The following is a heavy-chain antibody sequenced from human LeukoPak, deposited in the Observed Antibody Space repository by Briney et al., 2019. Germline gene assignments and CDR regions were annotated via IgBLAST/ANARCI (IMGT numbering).Heavy chain of an antibody. J-gene: IGHJ5*02. CDR1: GFTFDDYT. CDR2: ISWDGGTR. D-gene: IGHD2-15*01. Sequence: PGGSLRLSCAASGFTFDDYTIHWVRQAPGRGLEWVSLISWDGGTRYYADSVKGRFTISRDNSKNTLYLQMNSLRGEDTAVYYCATPGRYCSGGSCNWFDPWGQGTLVTVSS. CDR3: ATPGRYCSGGSCNWFDP. V-gene: IGHV3-43*01.